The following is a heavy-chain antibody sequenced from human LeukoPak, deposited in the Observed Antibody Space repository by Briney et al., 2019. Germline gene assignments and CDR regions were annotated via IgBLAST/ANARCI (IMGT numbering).Heavy chain of an antibody. D-gene: IGHD6-13*01. J-gene: IGHJ5*02. CDR3: ARDGYSSSWYSNNWFDP. CDR2: ISAYNGNT. Sequence: ASVTVSCTASGYTFTSYGISWVRQAPGQGLEWMGWISAYNGNTNYAQKLQGRVTMTTDTSTSTAYMELRSLRSDDTAVYYCARDGYSSSWYSNNWFDPWGQGTLVTVSS. CDR1: GYTFTSYG. V-gene: IGHV1-18*01.